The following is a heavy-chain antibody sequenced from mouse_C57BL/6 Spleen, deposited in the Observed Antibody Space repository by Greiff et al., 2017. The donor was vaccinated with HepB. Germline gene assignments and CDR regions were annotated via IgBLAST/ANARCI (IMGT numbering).Heavy chain of an antibody. CDR1: GYTFTSYW. Sequence: VQLQQSGAELVKPGASVKLSCKASGYTFTSYWMHWVKQRPGRGLEWIGRIDPNSGGTKYNEKFKSKATLTVDKPSNPAYMQLSSLTSEDSAVYDCARGEYDEEYYAMDYWGQGTSVTVSS. CDR2: IDPNSGGT. CDR3: ARGEYDEEYYAMDY. D-gene: IGHD2-12*01. J-gene: IGHJ4*01. V-gene: IGHV1-72*01.